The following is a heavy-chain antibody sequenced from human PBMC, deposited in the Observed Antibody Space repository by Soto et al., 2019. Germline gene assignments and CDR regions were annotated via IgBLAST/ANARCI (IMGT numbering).Heavy chain of an antibody. J-gene: IGHJ1*01. V-gene: IGHV4-4*07. CDR2: IYGNGIR. CDR1: GGSISGYY. CDR3: ARDENSWSEDLKN. D-gene: IGHD6-13*01. Sequence: QVHLQESGPGLVTPSGTLSLTCSVSGGSISGYYWSWVRQPAGKGLEWIGRIYGNGIRDYNPSLKSRVTLSVDTSKNQISLQLDSMTAADTAVYFFARDENSWSEDLKNWVQGTVVIVSS.